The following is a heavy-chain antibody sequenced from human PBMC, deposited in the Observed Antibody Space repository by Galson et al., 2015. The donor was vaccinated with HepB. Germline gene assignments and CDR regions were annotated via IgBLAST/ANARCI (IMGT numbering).Heavy chain of an antibody. CDR2: IIPIFGTA. Sequence: SVKVSCKASGGTFSSYAISWVRQAPGQGLEWMGGIIPIFGTANYAQKFQGRVTITADESTSTAYMELSSLRSEDTAVYYCARVSRIADPRGYYGMDVWGQGTTVTVSS. V-gene: IGHV1-69*13. D-gene: IGHD6-13*01. CDR3: ARVSRIADPRGYYGMDV. J-gene: IGHJ6*02. CDR1: GGTFSSYA.